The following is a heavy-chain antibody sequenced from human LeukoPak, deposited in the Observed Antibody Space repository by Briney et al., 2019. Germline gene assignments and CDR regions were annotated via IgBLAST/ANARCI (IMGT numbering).Heavy chain of an antibody. CDR1: GYTFTRYG. CDR3: AREDFTTVPNWFDP. J-gene: IGHJ5*02. V-gene: IGHV1-18*01. Sequence: VASVKVSCKASGYTFTRYGVSWVRQAPGQGLEWIGWVSAYNGHTTYAQKFQGRVTMTTDTSTSTAYMELRSLRSDDTAVYYYAREDFTTVPNWFDPWGQGTLVTVSS. D-gene: IGHD4-17*01. CDR2: VSAYNGHT.